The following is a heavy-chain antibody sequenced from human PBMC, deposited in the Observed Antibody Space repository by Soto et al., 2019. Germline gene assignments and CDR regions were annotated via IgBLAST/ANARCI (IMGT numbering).Heavy chain of an antibody. D-gene: IGHD3-9*01. V-gene: IGHV1-2*02. Sequence: ASVKVSCKASGYTFTGYYMHWVRQAPGQGLEWMGWINPNSGGTNYAQKFQGRVTMTRDTSISTAYMELSRLRSDDTAVYYCARGRYDILTGYTPPYYYYGMDVWGQGTTVPSP. CDR2: INPNSGGT. CDR3: ARGRYDILTGYTPPYYYYGMDV. J-gene: IGHJ6*02. CDR1: GYTFTGYY.